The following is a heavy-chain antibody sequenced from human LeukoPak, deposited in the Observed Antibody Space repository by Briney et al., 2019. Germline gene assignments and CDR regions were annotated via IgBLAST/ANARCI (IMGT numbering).Heavy chain of an antibody. D-gene: IGHD1-26*01. CDR3: ARASGISHPNFDY. CDR2: ISYDGSNK. J-gene: IGHJ4*02. CDR1: GFTFTSYA. V-gene: IGHV3-30-3*01. Sequence: GGSLRLSCAASGFTFTSYAMHWVRQAPGKGREWVAVISYDGSNKYYADSVKGRFTISRDDSKNTLSLQMNSLRAEDSAVYYCARASGISHPNFDYWGQGTLVTVSS.